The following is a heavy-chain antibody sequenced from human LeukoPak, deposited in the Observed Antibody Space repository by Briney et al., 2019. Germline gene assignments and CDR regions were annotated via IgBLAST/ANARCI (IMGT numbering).Heavy chain of an antibody. CDR1: GVSVSTYY. J-gene: IGHJ4*02. Sequence: SETLSLTCTVSGVSVSTYYWSWIRQPAGKGLEFIGRFFTSGTSGTTNYNPSLKSRVTISVDTSKNQFSLKLSSVTAADTAVYYCAYRYYDFWSGYYDYWGQGTLVTVSS. V-gene: IGHV4-4*07. D-gene: IGHD3-3*01. CDR3: AYRYYDFWSGYYDY. CDR2: FFTSGTSGTT.